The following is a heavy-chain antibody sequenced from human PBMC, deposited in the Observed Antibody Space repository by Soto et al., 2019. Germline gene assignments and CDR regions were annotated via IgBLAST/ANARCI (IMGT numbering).Heavy chain of an antibody. V-gene: IGHV1-69*13. CDR1: GGTFSSYA. J-gene: IGHJ6*02. Sequence: GASVKFSCKASGGTFSSYAISWVRQAPGQGLECMGGIIPIFGTANYAQKFQGRVTITADESTSTAYMELSSLRSEDTAVYYCARAPRDIVLGFVVSASGMDVWGQRTTVTVSS. CDR3: ARAPRDIVLGFVVSASGMDV. CDR2: IIPIFGTA. D-gene: IGHD2-8*01.